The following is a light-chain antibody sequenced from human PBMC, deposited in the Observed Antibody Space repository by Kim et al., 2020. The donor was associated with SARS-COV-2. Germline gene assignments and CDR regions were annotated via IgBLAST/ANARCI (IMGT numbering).Light chain of an antibody. Sequence: LTPGERATLACRASQSVSSSYLAWYQQKPGQAPRLLIYGASSRATGIPDRFSGSGSGTDFTLTISRLEPEDFAVYYCQQYGSSPYSFGQGTKLEIK. CDR1: QSVSSSY. CDR3: QQYGSSPYS. V-gene: IGKV3-20*01. J-gene: IGKJ2*03. CDR2: GAS.